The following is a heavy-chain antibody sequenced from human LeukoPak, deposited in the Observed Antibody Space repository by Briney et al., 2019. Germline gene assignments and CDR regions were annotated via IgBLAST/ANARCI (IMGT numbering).Heavy chain of an antibody. CDR2: INAGNGNT. CDR3: ARAPHYGSRSSWDY. D-gene: IGHD3-10*01. V-gene: IGHV1-3*01. Sequence: ASVKVSCKASGYTFTSYAMHWVRQAPGQRLEWLGWINAGNGNTKYSQKFQGRVTMTTDTSTSTAHMELRSLRSDDTAVYYCARAPHYGSRSSWDYWGQGTLVTVSS. J-gene: IGHJ4*02. CDR1: GYTFTSYA.